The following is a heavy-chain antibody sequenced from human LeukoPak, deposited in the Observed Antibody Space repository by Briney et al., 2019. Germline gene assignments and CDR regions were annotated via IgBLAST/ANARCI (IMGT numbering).Heavy chain of an antibody. CDR2: IYYSGST. V-gene: IGHV4-39*01. Sequence: SETLSLTCTVSGGSISSSSYYWGWLRQPPGKGLEWIGSIYYSGSTYYNPSLKSRVTISVDTSKNQFSLKLSSVTAADAAVYYCARRHYYDSSAVWGQGTLVTVSS. CDR3: ARRHYYDSSAV. D-gene: IGHD3-22*01. J-gene: IGHJ4*02. CDR1: GGSISSSSYY.